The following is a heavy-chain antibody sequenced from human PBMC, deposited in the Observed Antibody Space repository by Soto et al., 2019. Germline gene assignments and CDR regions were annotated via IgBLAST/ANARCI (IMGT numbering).Heavy chain of an antibody. CDR1: GFTFSSYG. J-gene: IGHJ4*02. D-gene: IGHD3-3*02. Sequence: QVQLVESGGGVVQPGRSLRLSCAASGFTFSSYGMHWVHQAPGKGLEWVAVIWYDGSNKYYADSVKGRFTISRDNSKNGRYLQMNSLRAEDTAVYYCAREAGVLAYYFDYWGQGTLVTVSS. CDR3: AREAGVLAYYFDY. V-gene: IGHV3-33*01. CDR2: IWYDGSNK.